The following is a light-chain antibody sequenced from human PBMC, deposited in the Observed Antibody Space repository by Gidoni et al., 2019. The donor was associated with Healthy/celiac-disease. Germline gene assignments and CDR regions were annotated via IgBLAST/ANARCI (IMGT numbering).Light chain of an antibody. V-gene: IGLV1-40*01. J-gene: IGLJ2*01. CDR3: QSYDSSLSGSGV. CDR2: GNS. CDR1: SPTIGAGDD. Sequence: QSVLTQPPSVSRAPGQRVPIPCTGSSPTIGAGDDVHWYQQLPGTPPKLLIYGNSNRPSGVPDRFSGSKSGTSASLAITGLQAEDEADYYGQSYDSSLSGSGVFGGGTKLTVL.